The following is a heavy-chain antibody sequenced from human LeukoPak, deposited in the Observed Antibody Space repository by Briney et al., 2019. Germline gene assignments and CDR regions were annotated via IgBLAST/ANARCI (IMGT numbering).Heavy chain of an antibody. CDR2: IYYSGST. CDR1: GGSISSGGYY. CDR3: ARVEDGYNYPDY. V-gene: IGHV4-31*03. J-gene: IGHJ4*02. Sequence: SQTLSLTCTVSGGSISSGGYYWSWIRQHPGKGLEWIGYIYYSGSTYYNPSLKSRVTISVDTSKNQFSLELSSVTAADTAVYYCARVEDGYNYPDYWGQGTLVTVSS. D-gene: IGHD5-24*01.